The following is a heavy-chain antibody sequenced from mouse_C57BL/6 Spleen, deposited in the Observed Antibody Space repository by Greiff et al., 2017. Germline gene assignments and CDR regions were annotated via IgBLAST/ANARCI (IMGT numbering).Heavy chain of an antibody. J-gene: IGHJ4*01. Sequence: QVQLQQSGPELVKPGASVKISCKASGYAFSSSWMNWVKQRPGKGLVWTGRIYPGDGDTNYNGKFKGKATLTADKSSSTAYLQLSSLTSEDSAVYFCARHDDYDAAYAMDYWGQGTSVTVSS. V-gene: IGHV1-82*01. CDR1: GYAFSSSW. CDR2: IYPGDGDT. CDR3: ARHDDYDAAYAMDY. D-gene: IGHD2-4*01.